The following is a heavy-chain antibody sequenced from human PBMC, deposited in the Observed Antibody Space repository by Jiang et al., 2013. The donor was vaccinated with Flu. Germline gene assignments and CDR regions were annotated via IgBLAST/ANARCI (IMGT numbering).Heavy chain of an antibody. J-gene: IGHJ4*02. Sequence: WVGRIKSKTDGGTTDYAAPVKGRFTISRDDSKNTLYLQMNSLKTEDTAVYYCTTGGEWADGPGDYYFDYWGQGTLVTVSS. CDR2: IKSKTDGGTT. CDR3: TTGGEWADGPGDYYFDY. V-gene: IGHV3-15*07. D-gene: IGHD3-10*01.